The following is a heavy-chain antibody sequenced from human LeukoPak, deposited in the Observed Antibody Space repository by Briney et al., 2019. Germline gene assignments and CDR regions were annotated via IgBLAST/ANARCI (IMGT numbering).Heavy chain of an antibody. D-gene: IGHD3-22*01. J-gene: IGHJ4*02. CDR2: IGSSGSYI. Sequence: PWGSLRLSCAASGFTFSSYHMNWVRQAPGKGLEWVSSIGSSGSYIYYADSLTGRFTISRDNAKNSLYLQMNSLRAEDTAVYYCARDTYYYDSSGNPPDYWGQGTLVTVSS. CDR1: GFTFSSYH. V-gene: IGHV3-21*01. CDR3: ARDTYYYDSSGNPPDY.